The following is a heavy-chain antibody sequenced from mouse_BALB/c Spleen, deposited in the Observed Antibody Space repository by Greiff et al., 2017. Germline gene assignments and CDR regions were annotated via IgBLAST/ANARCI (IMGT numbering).Heavy chain of an antibody. CDR2: IDPENGNT. D-gene: IGHD2-1*01. V-gene: IGHV14-1*02. CDR3: ARAGNYALFDD. J-gene: IGHJ2*01. CDR1: GFNIKDYY. Sequence: VQLQQSGAELVRPGALVKLSCKASGFNIKDYYMHWVKQRPEQGLEWIGWIDPENGNTIYDPKFQGKASITADTSSTTAYLPLSSLTSEDTAVYYCARAGNYALFDDWGQGTTLTVSS.